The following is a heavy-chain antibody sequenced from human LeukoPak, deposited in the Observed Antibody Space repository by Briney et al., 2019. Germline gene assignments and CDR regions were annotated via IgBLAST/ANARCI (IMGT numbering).Heavy chain of an antibody. CDR3: ARRGYSDRSGYDY. J-gene: IGHJ4*02. V-gene: IGHV3-21*01. Sequence: GGSLRLSCATSGFTFKSYAMNWVRQSPGKGREWVSSISGDSTDIYYADSLMGRSTISRDKAKNSLYLQINSLRAEDTPIYYCARRGYSDRSGYDYWGQGTLVTVSS. CDR1: GFTFKSYA. CDR2: ISGDSTDI. D-gene: IGHD3-22*01.